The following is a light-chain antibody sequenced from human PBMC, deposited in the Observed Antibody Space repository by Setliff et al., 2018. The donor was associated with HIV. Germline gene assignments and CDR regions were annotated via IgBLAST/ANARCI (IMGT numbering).Light chain of an antibody. CDR1: SSDVGSYNL. V-gene: IGLV2-23*02. J-gene: IGLJ2*01. CDR3: CSYAGSYTLL. Sequence: QSALTQPASVSGSPGQSITISCTGTSSDVGSYNLVSWYQQRPGKAPKIMIYEVSKRPSGVSNRFSGSKSGNAASLTISGLQSEDEADYYCCSYAGSYTLLFGGGTK. CDR2: EVS.